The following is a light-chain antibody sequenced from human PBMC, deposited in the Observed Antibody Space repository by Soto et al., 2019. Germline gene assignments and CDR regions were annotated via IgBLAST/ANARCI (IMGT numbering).Light chain of an antibody. V-gene: IGKV1-39*01. CDR1: QSVDAY. CDR3: QQSHSAPYT. Sequence: IQMTQSPSSLSASEGDRVTITCRASQSVDAYLHWFQQKPGKPPKLLFYAASTLQSGVPSRFSGSGSETDFTLTISSLQPEDFATYYCQQSHSAPYTFGQGTKVEIK. CDR2: AAS. J-gene: IGKJ2*01.